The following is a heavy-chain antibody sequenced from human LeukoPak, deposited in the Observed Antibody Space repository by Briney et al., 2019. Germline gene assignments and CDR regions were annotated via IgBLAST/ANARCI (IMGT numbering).Heavy chain of an antibody. CDR3: ARSDSSGTARGIQY. D-gene: IGHD3-22*01. J-gene: IGHJ1*01. Sequence: GESPKISCKVSGYNFTTYWIGWVRQMPGKGLEWMGIIYPGDSDTRYSPSLQGQVTISADKSISTAYLQWSSLKASDTATYYCARSDSSGTARGIQYWGQGTLVTVSS. CDR1: GYNFTTYW. CDR2: IYPGDSDT. V-gene: IGHV5-51*01.